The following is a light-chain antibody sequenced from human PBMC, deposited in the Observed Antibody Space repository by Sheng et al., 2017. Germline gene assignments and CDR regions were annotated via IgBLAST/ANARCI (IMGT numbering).Light chain of an antibody. V-gene: IGLV2-23*02. CDR3: CSFAGSSTL. CDR1: SSDVGAYNY. Sequence: QSALTQPASVSGSPGQSITISCTGTSSDVGAYNYVSWYQQHPGKAPKLMIYEVTKRPSGVSNRFSGSRSGNTASLTISGLQAEDEADYYCCSFAGSSTLFGGGTKLTVL. CDR2: EVT. J-gene: IGLJ2*01.